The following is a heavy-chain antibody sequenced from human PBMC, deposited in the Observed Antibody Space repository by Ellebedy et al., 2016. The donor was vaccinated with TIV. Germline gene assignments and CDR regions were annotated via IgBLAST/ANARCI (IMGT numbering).Heavy chain of an antibody. D-gene: IGHD5-18*01. Sequence: GESLKISCRGSGYKLTNYWIGWVRQTPGKGLEWIGIIYPGDSNTMYIPSFQGQVTISADKSVSTAYLQWTSLKASDTAMYFCASNYGYGVPVDFWGQGTLVIVSS. J-gene: IGHJ4*02. CDR1: GYKLTNYW. CDR2: IYPGDSNT. CDR3: ASNYGYGVPVDF. V-gene: IGHV5-51*01.